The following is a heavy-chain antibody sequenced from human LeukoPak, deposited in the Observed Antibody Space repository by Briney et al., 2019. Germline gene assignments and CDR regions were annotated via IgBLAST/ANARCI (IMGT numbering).Heavy chain of an antibody. D-gene: IGHD6-6*01. CDR3: ARDGPRIAALGEDFDY. V-gene: IGHV1-46*01. CDR2: INPSGGST. Sequence: ASVKVSCKASGYTFTSYYMHWVRQAPGQGLEWMGIINPSGGSTSYAQKFQGRVTMTRDTSTSTVYMELSSLRSEDTAVYYCARDGPRIAALGEDFDYWGQGTLV. CDR1: GYTFTSYY. J-gene: IGHJ4*02.